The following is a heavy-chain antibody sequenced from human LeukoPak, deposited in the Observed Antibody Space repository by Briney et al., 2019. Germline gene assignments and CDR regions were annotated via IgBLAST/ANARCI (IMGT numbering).Heavy chain of an antibody. Sequence: SETLSLTCTVSGGSISSSNYYWGWIRQPPGKGLEWIGGIYYSGSTYYNPSLKSRGTISVDTSKNQFSLKLSSVTAADMAVYYCARSRKNDCTSTSCYTDYWGQGTLVTVSS. D-gene: IGHD2-2*02. CDR3: ARSRKNDCTSTSCYTDY. CDR1: GGSISSSNYY. J-gene: IGHJ4*02. CDR2: IYYSGST. V-gene: IGHV4-39*01.